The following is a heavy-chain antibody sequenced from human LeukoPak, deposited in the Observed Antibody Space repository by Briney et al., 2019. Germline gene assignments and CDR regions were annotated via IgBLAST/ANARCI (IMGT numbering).Heavy chain of an antibody. CDR2: ISSSGSTI. V-gene: IGHV3-11*01. D-gene: IGHD1-14*01. CDR1: GFTFSDYY. J-gene: IGHJ6*03. Sequence: GGSLRLSCAASGFTFSDYYMSWIRQAPGKGLEWVSYISSSGSTIYYADSVKGRFTISWDNAKNSLYLQMNSLRAEDTAVYYCARNGIRGIYYYYYMDVWGKGTTVTVSS. CDR3: ARNGIRGIYYYYYMDV.